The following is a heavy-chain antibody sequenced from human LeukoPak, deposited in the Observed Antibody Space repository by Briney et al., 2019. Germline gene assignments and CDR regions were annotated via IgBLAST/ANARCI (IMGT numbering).Heavy chain of an antibody. Sequence: GASVKVSCKASGYTFTSYGISWVRQAPGQGLEWMGGIIPIFGTANYAQKFQGRVTITADESTSTAYMELSSLRSEDTAVYYCARERGFDSPPYYFDYWGQGTLVTVSS. CDR2: IIPIFGTA. CDR3: ARERGFDSPPYYFDY. CDR1: GYTFTSYG. J-gene: IGHJ4*02. V-gene: IGHV1-69*13. D-gene: IGHD3-22*01.